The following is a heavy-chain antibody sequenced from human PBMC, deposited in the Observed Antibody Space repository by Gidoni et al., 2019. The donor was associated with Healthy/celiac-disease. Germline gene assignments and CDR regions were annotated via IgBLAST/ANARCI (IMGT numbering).Heavy chain of an antibody. CDR1: GFPFDDYA. Sequence: EVQLVESGGGLVQPGRSLRLSCQASGFPFDDYAMHWVRQAPGKGLEWVSGISWNSGSIGYADSVKGRFTISRDNSKNSLYLQMNSLRAEDTALYYCAKDRLLLDAFDIWGQGTMFTVSS. CDR2: ISWNSGSI. D-gene: IGHD3-22*01. J-gene: IGHJ3*02. CDR3: AKDRLLLDAFDI. V-gene: IGHV3-9*01.